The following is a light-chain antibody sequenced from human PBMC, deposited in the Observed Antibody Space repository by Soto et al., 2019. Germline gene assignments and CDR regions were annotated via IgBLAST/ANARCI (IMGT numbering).Light chain of an antibody. V-gene: IGKV3-11*01. CDR1: QSVITY. Sequence: EIVLTQSPATLSLSPGERATLSCRASQSVITYLAWVQQKPGQAPRLLIYDVFNRATDIPARFSGSGSGTEFTLTISSLEPEDFAVYYCQQRYSWPPITFGQGTRLE. CDR2: DVF. J-gene: IGKJ5*01. CDR3: QQRYSWPPIT.